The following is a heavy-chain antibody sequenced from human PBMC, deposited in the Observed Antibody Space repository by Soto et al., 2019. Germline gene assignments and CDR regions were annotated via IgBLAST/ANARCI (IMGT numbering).Heavy chain of an antibody. V-gene: IGHV4-31*03. D-gene: IGHD6-6*01. CDR1: GGSISSGDHY. Sequence: SETLSLTCTVSGGSISSGDHYWNWIRQHPGKGLEWIGYIYYSWSTNYNPSLKSRVTISVDTSKNQFSLKLSSVTAADTAVYYCARFVALRPKYYFDSWGQGTLVTVSS. CDR3: ARFVALRPKYYFDS. J-gene: IGHJ4*02. CDR2: IYYSWST.